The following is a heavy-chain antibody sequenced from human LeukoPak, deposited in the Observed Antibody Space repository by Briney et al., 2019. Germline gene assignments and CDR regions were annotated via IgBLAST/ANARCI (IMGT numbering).Heavy chain of an antibody. CDR1: GFTFSSYA. D-gene: IGHD6-19*01. J-gene: IGHJ4*02. Sequence: PGGSLRLSCAASGFTFSSYAMSWVRQAPGKGLEWASTASGSDGGTYYADSVKGRFTISRDNAKNTLHLQMNSLRAEDTAVYYCAKIAGQWLVNWGQGTLVTVSS. V-gene: IGHV3-23*01. CDR3: AKIAGQWLVN. CDR2: ASGSDGGT.